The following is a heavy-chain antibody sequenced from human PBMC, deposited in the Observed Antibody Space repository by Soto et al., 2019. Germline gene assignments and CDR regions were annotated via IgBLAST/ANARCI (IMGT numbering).Heavy chain of an antibody. CDR1: GDSISSYY. Sequence: QVQLRESGPGLVKPSETLSLTCTVSGDSISSYYWGWIRQPPGKGLEWIGYIYYTGNTNYNPSLTRRCTVSLDTSNNQFSLRLTSVTSADTAVYHCARVPASRYGNWFDPWGQRTLVTVSS. D-gene: IGHD6-13*01. V-gene: IGHV4-59*01. CDR2: IYYTGNT. J-gene: IGHJ5*02. CDR3: ARVPASRYGNWFDP.